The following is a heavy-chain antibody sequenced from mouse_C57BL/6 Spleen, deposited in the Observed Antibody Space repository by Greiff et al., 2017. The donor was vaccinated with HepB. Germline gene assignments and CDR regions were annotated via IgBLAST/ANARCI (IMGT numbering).Heavy chain of an antibody. J-gene: IGHJ2*01. Sequence: LQESGPELVKPGASVKISCKASGYSFTDYNMNWVKQSNGKSLEWIGVINPNYGTTSYNQKFKGKATLTVDKSSSTAYMQLNSLTSEDAAVYYCERRDGYDGGYLDDWGQGTTLTVSS. CDR2: INPNYGTT. V-gene: IGHV1-39*01. CDR3: ERRDGYDGGYLDD. D-gene: IGHD2-2*01. CDR1: GYSFTDYN.